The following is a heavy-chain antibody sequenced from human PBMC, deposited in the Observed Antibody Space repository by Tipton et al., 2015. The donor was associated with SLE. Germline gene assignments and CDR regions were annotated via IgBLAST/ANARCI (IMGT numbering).Heavy chain of an antibody. CDR1: GFTFSDYY. CDR2: IYYSWST. CDR3: ARINYYYDSSGYHYYYYYGMDD. Sequence: LRLSCAASGFTFSDYYMSWIRQHPGKGLEWIGYIYYSWSTYYNPSLKSRVTISVDTSKNQFSLKLSFVTAADTAVYYCARINYYYDSSGYHYYYYYGMDDWGQGTTVTVSS. V-gene: IGHV4-34*01. D-gene: IGHD3-22*01. J-gene: IGHJ6*02.